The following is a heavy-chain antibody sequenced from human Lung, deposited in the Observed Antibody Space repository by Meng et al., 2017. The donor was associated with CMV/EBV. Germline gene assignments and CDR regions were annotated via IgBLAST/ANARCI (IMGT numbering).Heavy chain of an antibody. CDR2: IPHRGSS. CDR1: GDSITNHNW. D-gene: IGHD3-10*01. Sequence: QGELAGAGHAPVNPSEPLSLTCAVSGDSITNHNWWAWVRQPPGKGLEWIGEIPHRGSSAHNPSLKSRVSMSIDKSKNQFSLKLTSVTAADTAVYHCLRRSGGSVWGQGTLVTVSS. J-gene: IGHJ1*01. CDR3: LRRSGGSV. V-gene: IGHV4-4*02.